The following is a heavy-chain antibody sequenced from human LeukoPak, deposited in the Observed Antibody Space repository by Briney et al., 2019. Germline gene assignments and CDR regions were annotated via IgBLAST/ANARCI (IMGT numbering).Heavy chain of an antibody. V-gene: IGHV3-7*04. Sequence: GGSLRLSYVASGFTFSSYWMTWVRQAPGKGLEWVANIRQDGSDKYYVDSVKGRFTISRDNAKNSLYLQMNSLRAEDTAVYYCARTTHDSGGYWGQGTLVTVSS. D-gene: IGHD4-17*01. CDR2: IRQDGSDK. CDR1: GFTFSSYW. CDR3: ARTTHDSGGY. J-gene: IGHJ4*02.